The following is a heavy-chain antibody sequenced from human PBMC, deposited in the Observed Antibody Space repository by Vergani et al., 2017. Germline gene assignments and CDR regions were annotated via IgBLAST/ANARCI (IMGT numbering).Heavy chain of an antibody. J-gene: IGHJ6*03. Sequence: EVQLLESGGGLVQPGGSLRLSCAASGFTFSSYAMSWVRQAPGKGLEWVSAISGSGGSTYYADSVKGRFTISRDNSKNTLYLQMNSLRAEDTAVYYCARGGNQDIVLMVYAIDYYYYMDVWGKGTTVTVSS. V-gene: IGHV3-23*01. CDR3: ARGGNQDIVLMVYAIDYYYYMDV. CDR1: GFTFSSYA. D-gene: IGHD2-8*01. CDR2: ISGSGGST.